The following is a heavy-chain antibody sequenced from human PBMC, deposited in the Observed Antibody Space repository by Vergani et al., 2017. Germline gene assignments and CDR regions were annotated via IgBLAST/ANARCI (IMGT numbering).Heavy chain of an antibody. J-gene: IGHJ6*03. D-gene: IGHD5-18*01. CDR3: ARVDTQVAATSNFYYMDV. Sequence: QVQLQESGPGVVKPSQTLSLTCAVPGGPFSSGDHCWTWFRQRPGKGLEWFGYIFFSGTTYVNPSLRSRLTISVDTSQNQCSLKLRFVTAADTAVYSCARVDTQVAATSNFYYMDVWGKGTTVIVSS. V-gene: IGHV4-31*11. CDR2: IFFSGTT. CDR1: GGPFSSGDHC.